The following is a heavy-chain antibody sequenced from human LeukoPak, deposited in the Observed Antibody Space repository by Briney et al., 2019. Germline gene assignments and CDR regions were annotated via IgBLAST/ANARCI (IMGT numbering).Heavy chain of an antibody. J-gene: IGHJ4*02. D-gene: IGHD6-13*01. CDR1: GFTFTTYW. V-gene: IGHV3-7*04. Sequence: GGSLRLSCAASGFTFTTYWMSWVRQAPGKGLEWVAKISPDGSEKYYVDSVKGRFTISRDNAKNSLDLQVSSLRADDTAVYYCARGGSSRFDQWGQGTLVTVSS. CDR3: ARGGSSRFDQ. CDR2: ISPDGSEK.